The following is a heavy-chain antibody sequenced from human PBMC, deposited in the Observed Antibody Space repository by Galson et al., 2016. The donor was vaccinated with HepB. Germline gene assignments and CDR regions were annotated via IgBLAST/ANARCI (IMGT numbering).Heavy chain of an antibody. V-gene: IGHV3-33*01. D-gene: IGHD4-17*01. CDR3: ARGDYGAYSPFGMDV. CDR1: GFTFSSYG. CDR2: IWYDGSNK. Sequence: SLRLSCAASGFTFSSYGLHWVRQAPGKGLQWVAVIWYDGSNKQFADSVKGRFTISRDNSKNTVYLQMNSLRAEDTAVYYCARGDYGAYSPFGMDVWGRGTLVTVSS. J-gene: IGHJ2*01.